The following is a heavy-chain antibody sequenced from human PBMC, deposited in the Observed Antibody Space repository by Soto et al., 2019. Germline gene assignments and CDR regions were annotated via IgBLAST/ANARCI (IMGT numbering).Heavy chain of an antibody. CDR1: GGSVSREQ. CDR2: IYYSGST. Sequence: SEARCVRWSGSGGSVSREQCRVIRQPPGEGLEWIGYIYYSGSTNYNPSLKSRVTMSVDTPKNQFSLKLSSVTAADTAVYYCARRGYGPGFPYYYGMDVWGQGTTVT. CDR3: ARRGYGPGFPYYYGMDV. V-gene: IGHV4-59*02. J-gene: IGHJ6*02. D-gene: IGHD3-10*01.